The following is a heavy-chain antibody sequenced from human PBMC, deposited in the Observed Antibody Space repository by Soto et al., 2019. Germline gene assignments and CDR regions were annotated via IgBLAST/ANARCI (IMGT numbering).Heavy chain of an antibody. CDR3: ARRGSGSYYDY. J-gene: IGHJ4*02. CDR2: ISGSGDST. CDR1: GFTFSSYA. D-gene: IGHD1-26*01. Sequence: EVQLLESGGGLVQPGGSLRLSCAASGFTFSSYAMRWVRQAPVKGLEWVSAISGSGDSTYYADSVKGRCTISRDNSTNTLYLQMNSLRAEDTAVYYCARRGSGSYYDYWGQGTLVTVSS. V-gene: IGHV3-23*01.